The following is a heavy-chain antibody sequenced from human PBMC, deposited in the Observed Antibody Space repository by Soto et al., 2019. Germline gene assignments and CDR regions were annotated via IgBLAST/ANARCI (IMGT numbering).Heavy chain of an antibody. J-gene: IGHJ6*02. CDR1: GFTVSSNY. V-gene: IGHV3-53*01. CDR2: IYSGGST. CDR3: ARAFVVAATYYYGMDV. Sequence: PGGSLRLSCAASGFTVSSNYMSWVRQAPEKGLEWVSVIYSGGSTYYADSVKGRFTISRDNSKNTLYLQMNSLRAEDTAVYYCARAFVVAATYYYGMDVWCQGTTVTVS. D-gene: IGHD2-15*01.